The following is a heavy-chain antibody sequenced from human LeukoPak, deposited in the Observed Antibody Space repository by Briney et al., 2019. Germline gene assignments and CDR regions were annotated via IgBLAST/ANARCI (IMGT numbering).Heavy chain of an antibody. CDR2: IYYSGST. J-gene: IGHJ1*01. Sequence: PSETLSLTCTVSGGSISSRSYYWGWIRQPPGKGLEWIGSIYYSGSTYYNPSLKSRVTMSVDTSMKQFSLKLTSVTAADTAVYYCARGGTQWLTEYLQHWGQGTLVTVSS. CDR3: ARGGTQWLTEYLQH. CDR1: GGSISSRSYY. V-gene: IGHV4-39*01. D-gene: IGHD6-19*01.